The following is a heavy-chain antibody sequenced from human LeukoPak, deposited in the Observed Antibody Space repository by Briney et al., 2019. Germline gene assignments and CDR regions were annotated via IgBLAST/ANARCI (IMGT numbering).Heavy chain of an antibody. CDR1: GGTFSSYA. CDR2: IIPIFGTA. V-gene: IGHV1-69*13. CDR3: ARSYCGGDCYSGHLNWFDP. J-gene: IGHJ5*02. D-gene: IGHD2-21*02. Sequence: SVKVSCKASGGTFSSYAISWVRQAPGQGLEWMGGIIPIFGTANYAQKFQGRVTITADESTSTAYMELSSLRSEDTAVYYCARSYCGGDCYSGHLNWFDPWGQGTLVTVSS.